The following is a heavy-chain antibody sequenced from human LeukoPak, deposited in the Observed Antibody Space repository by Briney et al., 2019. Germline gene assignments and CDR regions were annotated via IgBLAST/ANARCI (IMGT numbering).Heavy chain of an antibody. D-gene: IGHD3-9*01. CDR2: INPSSGST. Sequence: ASVKVSCKASGYTFTSYYMHWVRQAPGQGLEWMGIINPSSGSTSYAQKFQGRVTMTRDMSTSTVYMELSSLRSEDTAVYYCAREVPYDILTGYTNDAFDIWGQGTMVTVSS. CDR3: AREVPYDILTGYTNDAFDI. J-gene: IGHJ3*02. CDR1: GYTFTSYY. V-gene: IGHV1-46*01.